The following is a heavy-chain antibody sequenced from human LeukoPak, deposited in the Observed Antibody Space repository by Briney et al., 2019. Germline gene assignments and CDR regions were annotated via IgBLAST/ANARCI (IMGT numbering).Heavy chain of an antibody. CDR3: VSTMAFDL. Sequence: PGGPLRLPCAVFGFTFGNYYMSWVRKAPGKGLEWVANIKLDGSEEYYVDSVKGRFTITRDDAMKSMYLQINNLGVEYRASYYCVSTMAFDLWGQGTLVTVTA. CDR1: GFTFGNYY. D-gene: IGHD3-10*01. CDR2: IKLDGSEE. J-gene: IGHJ4*02. V-gene: IGHV3-7*01.